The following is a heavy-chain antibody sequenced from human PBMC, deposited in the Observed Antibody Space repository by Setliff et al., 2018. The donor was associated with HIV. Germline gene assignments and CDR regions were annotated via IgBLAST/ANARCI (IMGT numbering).Heavy chain of an antibody. CDR1: GGFISTGGYS. J-gene: IGHJ4*02. D-gene: IGHD6-13*01. Sequence: SETLSLTCTVSGGFISTGGYSWSWIRQPPGKGLEWIGYIYHSGNTYYNPSLKSRVTMSLDTSKNQFSLKLSSVTAADTAFYYCARVYSRSWFFFDHWGQGSLVTVSS. CDR3: ARVYSRSWFFFDH. V-gene: IGHV4-30-2*01. CDR2: IYHSGNT.